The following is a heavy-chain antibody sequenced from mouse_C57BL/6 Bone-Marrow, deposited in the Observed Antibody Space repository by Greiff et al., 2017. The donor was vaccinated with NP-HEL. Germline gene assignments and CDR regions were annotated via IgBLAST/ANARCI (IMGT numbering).Heavy chain of an antibody. CDR2: IWGVGST. J-gene: IGHJ4*01. D-gene: IGHD1-1*01. V-gene: IGHV2-6*01. Sequence: VQLQQSGPGLVAPSQSLSITCTVSGFSLTSYGVDWVRQSPGKGLEWLGVIWGVGSTNYNSALKSRLSISKDNSKSQVFLKMNSLQTDDTAMYYCAILYYGSPYAMDYWGQGTSVTVSS. CDR1: GFSLTSYG. CDR3: AILYYGSPYAMDY.